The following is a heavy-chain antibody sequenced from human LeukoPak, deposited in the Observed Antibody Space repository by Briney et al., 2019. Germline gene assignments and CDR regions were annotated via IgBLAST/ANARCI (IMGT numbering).Heavy chain of an antibody. D-gene: IGHD2-15*01. CDR3: ARELPFDY. J-gene: IGHJ4*02. Sequence: GGSLRLSCATAGFSFSRYSLIWVRQAPGKGLEWVASITGGSSYIYYSDSVKGRFTISRDNAKNSLYLQMNSLRAEDTAVYYCARELPFDYWGQGTLVTVSS. V-gene: IGHV3-21*01. CDR2: ITGGSSYI. CDR1: GFSFSRYS.